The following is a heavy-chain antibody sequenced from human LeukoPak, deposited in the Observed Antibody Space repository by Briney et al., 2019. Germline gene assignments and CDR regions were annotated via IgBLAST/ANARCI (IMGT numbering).Heavy chain of an antibody. J-gene: IGHJ4*02. Sequence: TGGSLRLSCAASGFTFSSYGMHWVRQAPGKGLEWVSSINGSGGSTYYADSVKGRFTISRDNSKSTLYLQMNNLGADDTALYYCAKGAAGVGGQGTLVTVSS. CDR3: AKGAAGV. CDR2: INGSGGST. CDR1: GFTFSSYG. V-gene: IGHV3-23*01.